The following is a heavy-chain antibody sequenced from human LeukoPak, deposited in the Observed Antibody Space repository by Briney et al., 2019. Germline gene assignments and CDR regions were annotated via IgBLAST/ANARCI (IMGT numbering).Heavy chain of an antibody. V-gene: IGHV3-23*01. Sequence: GGSLRLSCAASGFTFSSYSMTWVRQAPGKGLEWVSAISGSGGSTYYADSVKGRFTISRDNSKNTLYLQMNSLRAEDTAVYYCARCRGFFDYGVYFDYWGQGTLVTVSS. CDR1: GFTFSSYS. J-gene: IGHJ4*02. CDR3: ARCRGFFDYGVYFDY. D-gene: IGHD4-17*01. CDR2: ISGSGGST.